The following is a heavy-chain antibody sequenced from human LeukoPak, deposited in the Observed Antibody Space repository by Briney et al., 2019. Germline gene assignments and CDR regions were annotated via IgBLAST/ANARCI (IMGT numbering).Heavy chain of an antibody. Sequence: SETLSLTCTVSGGSISSYYWSWIRQPPGKGLEWIGYIYYSGSTNYNPSLKSRVTISVDTSKNQFSLKLSPVTAADTAVYYCARLCGGDCLDALDIWGQGTMVTVPS. CDR1: GGSISSYY. CDR2: IYYSGST. V-gene: IGHV4-59*01. J-gene: IGHJ3*02. D-gene: IGHD2-21*02. CDR3: ARLCGGDCLDALDI.